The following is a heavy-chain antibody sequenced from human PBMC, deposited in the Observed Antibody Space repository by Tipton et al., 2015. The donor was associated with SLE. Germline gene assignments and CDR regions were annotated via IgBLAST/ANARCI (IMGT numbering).Heavy chain of an antibody. J-gene: IGHJ4*02. D-gene: IGHD2-8*01. V-gene: IGHV4-34*01. CDR1: GGSFSGDF. CDR3: ARGRGPVYY. CDR2: IHHSGST. Sequence: LRLSCTVYGGSFSGDFWSWFRQPPGKGLEWIGEIHHSGSTNYNPSLKSRVTMSVDTSKSQFSLKVNSVSAADTAVYYCARGRGPVYYWAQGSLVTVSS.